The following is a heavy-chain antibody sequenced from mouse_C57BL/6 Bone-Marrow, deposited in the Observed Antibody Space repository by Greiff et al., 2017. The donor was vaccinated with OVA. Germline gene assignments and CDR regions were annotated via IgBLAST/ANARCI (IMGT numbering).Heavy chain of an antibody. J-gene: IGHJ3*01. D-gene: IGHD4-1*01. V-gene: IGHV5-4*03. CDR3: ARKLGRKGLAY. CDR2: ISDGGSYT. CDR1: GFTFSSYA. Sequence: EVMLVESGGGLVKPGGSLKLSCAASGFTFSSYAMSWVRQTPEKRLEWVATISDGGSYTYYPDNVKGRFTISRDNAKNNLYLQRSHLKSEDTAMYYCARKLGRKGLAYWGQGTLVTVSA.